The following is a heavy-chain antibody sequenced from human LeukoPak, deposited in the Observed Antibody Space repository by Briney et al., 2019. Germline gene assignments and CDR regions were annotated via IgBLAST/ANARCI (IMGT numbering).Heavy chain of an antibody. CDR3: ARAPRWEPIDY. J-gene: IGHJ4*02. V-gene: IGHV3-53*01. D-gene: IGHD1-26*01. CDR2: IYSGGST. CDR1: GFTVSSNY. Sequence: GGSLRLSCAASGFTVSSNYMSWVRQAPGKGLEWVSVIYSGGSTYYADSVKGRFTISRDNAKNSLYLQMNSLRAEDTAVFYCARAPRWEPIDYWGQGTLVTVSS.